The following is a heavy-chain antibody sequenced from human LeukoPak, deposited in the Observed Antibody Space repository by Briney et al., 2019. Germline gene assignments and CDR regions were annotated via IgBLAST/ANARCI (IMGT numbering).Heavy chain of an antibody. Sequence: SSETLSLTCAVSGGSISSSNWWSWVRQPPGKGLEWIGEIYHSGSTNYNPSLKSRVTISVDKSKNQFSLKLSSVTAADTAVYYCARVEYYGSGSYSLDYWGQGTLVTVSS. J-gene: IGHJ4*02. V-gene: IGHV4-4*02. CDR2: IYHSGST. D-gene: IGHD3-10*01. CDR3: ARVEYYGSGSYSLDY. CDR1: GGSISSSNW.